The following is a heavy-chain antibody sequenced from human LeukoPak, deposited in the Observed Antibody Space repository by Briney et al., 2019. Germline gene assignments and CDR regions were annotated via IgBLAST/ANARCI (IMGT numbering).Heavy chain of an antibody. CDR1: GGSISSYY. J-gene: IGHJ4*02. D-gene: IGHD1-26*01. V-gene: IGHV4-39*01. Sequence: SETLSLTCTVSGGSISSYYWGWIRQPPGKGLEWIGSIYYSGSTYYNPSLKGRVTISVDTSKNQFSLKLSSVTAADTAVYYCARNPGRLGDYFDYWGQGTLVTVSS. CDR2: IYYSGST. CDR3: ARNPGRLGDYFDY.